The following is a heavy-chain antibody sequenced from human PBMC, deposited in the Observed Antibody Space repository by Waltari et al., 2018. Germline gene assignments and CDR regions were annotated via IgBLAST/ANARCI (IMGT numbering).Heavy chain of an antibody. Sequence: QVQLVQSGAEVKKPGASVKVSCKASGYTFTSYAMHWVRQAPGQRLEWMGWINAGNGNTKYSQKFQGRVTITRDTSASTAYMELSSLRSEDTAVYYCARGAEDIWGSYDYWGQGTLVTVSS. V-gene: IGHV1-3*01. CDR1: GYTFTSYA. D-gene: IGHD3-16*01. J-gene: IGHJ4*02. CDR3: ARGAEDIWGSYDY. CDR2: INAGNGNT.